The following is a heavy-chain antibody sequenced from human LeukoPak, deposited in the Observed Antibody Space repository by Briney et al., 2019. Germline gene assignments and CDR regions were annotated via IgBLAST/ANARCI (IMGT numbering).Heavy chain of an antibody. CDR2: IIPIFGTA. J-gene: IGHJ3*02. CDR3: ARGIPRDILTGYRDNAFDI. Sequence: ASVKVSCKASGGTFSSYAISWVRQAPGQGLEWMGGIIPIFGTANYAQKFQGRVTITADESTSTAYMELSSLRSEDTAVYYCARGIPRDILTGYRDNAFDIWGQGTMVTVSS. V-gene: IGHV1-69*01. CDR1: GGTFSSYA. D-gene: IGHD3-9*01.